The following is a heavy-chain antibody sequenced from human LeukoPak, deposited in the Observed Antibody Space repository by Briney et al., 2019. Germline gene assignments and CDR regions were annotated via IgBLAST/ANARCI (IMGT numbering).Heavy chain of an antibody. CDR1: GFTFSGSA. CDR3: TSGYSGSYYRDY. D-gene: IGHD1-26*01. CDR2: IRSKANSYAT. J-gene: IGHJ4*02. Sequence: GGSLKLSCAASGFTFSGSAMHWVRQASGKGLECVGRIRSKANSYATAYAASVKGRFTISRDDSKNTAYLQMNSLKTEDTAVYYCTSGYSGSYYRDYWGQGTLVTVSS. V-gene: IGHV3-73*01.